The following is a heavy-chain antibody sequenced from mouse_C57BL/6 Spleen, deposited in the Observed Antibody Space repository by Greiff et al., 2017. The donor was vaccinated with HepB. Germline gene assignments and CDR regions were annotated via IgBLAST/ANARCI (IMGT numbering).Heavy chain of an antibody. D-gene: IGHD2-5*01. CDR2: IRNKANNHAT. V-gene: IGHV6-6*01. Sequence: EVKLQESGGGLVQPGGSMKLSCAASGFTFSDAWMDWVRQSPEKGLEWVAEIRNKANNHATYYAESVKGRFTISRDDSKSSVYLQMNSLRAEDTGIYYCTLDSNYVYWYFDVWGTGTTVTVSS. CDR3: TLDSNYVYWYFDV. CDR1: GFTFSDAW. J-gene: IGHJ1*03.